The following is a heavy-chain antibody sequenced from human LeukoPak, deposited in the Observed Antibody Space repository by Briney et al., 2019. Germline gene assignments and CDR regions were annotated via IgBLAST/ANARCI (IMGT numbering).Heavy chain of an antibody. J-gene: IGHJ4*02. CDR2: ISGSGGST. CDR3: AKALYDCGDYDLRFDY. CDR1: GFTFSSYA. V-gene: IGHV3-23*01. D-gene: IGHD4-17*01. Sequence: GGSLRLSCAASGFTFSSYAMSWVRQAPGKGLEWVSAISGSGGSTYYADSVKGRFTISRDNSKNTLYLQMNSLRAEDTAVYYCAKALYDCGDYDLRFDYWGQGTLVTVSS.